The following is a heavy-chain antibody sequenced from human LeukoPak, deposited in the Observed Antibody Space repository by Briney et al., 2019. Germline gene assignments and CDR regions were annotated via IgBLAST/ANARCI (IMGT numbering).Heavy chain of an antibody. Sequence: GASLQISCKASGSSFSSYWIGWVRPLPGKGLEWMGIIYPGDSDTRYSPSFLGQVTMSADKSISTAYLQWSSLKASDTAMYYCAKRWADSSGSQHYFDYWGQGTLVTVSS. J-gene: IGHJ4*02. CDR2: IYPGDSDT. CDR3: AKRWADSSGSQHYFDY. D-gene: IGHD3-22*01. V-gene: IGHV5-51*01. CDR1: GSSFSSYW.